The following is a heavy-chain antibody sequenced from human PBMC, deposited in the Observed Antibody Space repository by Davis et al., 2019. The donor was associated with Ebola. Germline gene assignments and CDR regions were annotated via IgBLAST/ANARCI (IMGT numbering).Heavy chain of an antibody. CDR1: GGTFSSYA. J-gene: IGHJ6*02. CDR2: INAANGNT. CDR3: AREGRVQGLISAGMDV. Sequence: AASVKVSCKASGGTFSSYAISWVRQAPGQGLEWMGWINAANGNTRYSQKFQDRVTMIRDRSASTVYMELSSLRFEDTAVYYCAREGRVQGLISAGMDVWGQGTTVTVSS. D-gene: IGHD3-10*01. V-gene: IGHV1-3*01.